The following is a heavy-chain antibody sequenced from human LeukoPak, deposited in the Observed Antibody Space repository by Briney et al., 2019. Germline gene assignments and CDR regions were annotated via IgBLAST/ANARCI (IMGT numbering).Heavy chain of an antibody. Sequence: GGSLRLSCAASGFTFSSYVMNWVRQAPGKGLEWVSAIGSSGSTTYYADSVKGRFTISRDNSKNTLYLQMNSVRAEDTAVYYCATHSGGWYLGWGQGTLVTVSS. V-gene: IGHV3-23*01. CDR1: GFTFSSYV. CDR2: IGSSGSTT. CDR3: ATHSGGWYLG. J-gene: IGHJ4*02. D-gene: IGHD6-19*01.